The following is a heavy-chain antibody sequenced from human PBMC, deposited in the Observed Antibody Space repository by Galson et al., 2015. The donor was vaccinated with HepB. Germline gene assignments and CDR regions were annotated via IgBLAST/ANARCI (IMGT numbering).Heavy chain of an antibody. Sequence: SLRLSCAASGFTFSSYAMSWVRQAPGKGLEWVSAISGSGGSTYYADSVKGRFTISRDNSKNTLYLQMNSLRAEDTAVYYCAKAPSRTHSSSDYWGQGTLVTVSS. CDR2: ISGSGGST. D-gene: IGHD6-6*01. CDR3: AKAPSRTHSSSDY. J-gene: IGHJ4*02. V-gene: IGHV3-23*01. CDR1: GFTFSSYA.